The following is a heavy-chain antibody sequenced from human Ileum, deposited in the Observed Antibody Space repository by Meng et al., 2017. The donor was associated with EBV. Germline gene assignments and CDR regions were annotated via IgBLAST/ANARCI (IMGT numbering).Heavy chain of an antibody. J-gene: IGHJ4*02. D-gene: IGHD1-7*01. V-gene: IGHV4-4*02. CDR3: GRDQGRELINH. CDR1: GGSISSDIW. Sequence: LQGSGPGLDRPSGILSLTCTVAGGSISSDIWWSWVRQPPGKGLEWIGEVYHRGDTNYNPSLKSRVDISVDKSKNQFYLSLFSVTAADTAVYYCGRDQGRELINHWGQGTLVTVSS. CDR2: VYHRGDT.